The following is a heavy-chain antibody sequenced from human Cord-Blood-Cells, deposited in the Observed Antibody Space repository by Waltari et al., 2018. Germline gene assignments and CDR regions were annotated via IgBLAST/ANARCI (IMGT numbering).Heavy chain of an antibody. Sequence: QVQLVQSGAEVKKPGSSVKVSCKASGGTFSSYAISWVRQAPGQGLEWMGGIIPILGTANDAQKFQVRVTITADESTSTAYMELSSLRSEDTAVYYCAREVRGAARPWWYFDLWGRGTLVTVSS. CDR1: GGTFSSYA. J-gene: IGHJ2*01. V-gene: IGHV1-69*01. CDR2: IIPILGTA. CDR3: AREVRGAARPWWYFDL. D-gene: IGHD6-6*01.